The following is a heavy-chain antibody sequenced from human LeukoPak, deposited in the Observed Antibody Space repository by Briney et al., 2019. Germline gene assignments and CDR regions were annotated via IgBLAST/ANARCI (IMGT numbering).Heavy chain of an antibody. Sequence: SETLSLTCTVSGYSISSGYYWGWIRQPPGKGLEWIGSIYHSGSTYYNPSLKSRVTISVDTSKNQFSLKLSSVTAADTAVYYCARFSGKGEDPISGWAHFDYWGQGTLATVSS. V-gene: IGHV4-38-2*02. J-gene: IGHJ4*02. CDR1: GYSISSGYY. CDR3: ARFSGKGEDPISGWAHFDY. CDR2: IYHSGST. D-gene: IGHD6-19*01.